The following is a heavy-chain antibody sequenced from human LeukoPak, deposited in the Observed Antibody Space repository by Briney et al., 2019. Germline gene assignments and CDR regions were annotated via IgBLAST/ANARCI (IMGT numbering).Heavy chain of an antibody. V-gene: IGHV4-59*08. Sequence: SETLSLTCTVSGGSISSYYWSWIRQPPGKGLECIGYIYNGGSTNYNPSLKSRVGISVDTSKNQFSLKLSSVTAADTAVYYCARSAIDAFDIWGQGTMVTVSS. CDR1: GGSISSYY. J-gene: IGHJ3*02. CDR2: IYNGGST. CDR3: ARSAIDAFDI. D-gene: IGHD6-25*01.